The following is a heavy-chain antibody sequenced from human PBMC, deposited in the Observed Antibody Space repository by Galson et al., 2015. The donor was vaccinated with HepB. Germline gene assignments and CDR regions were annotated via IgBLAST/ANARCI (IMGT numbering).Heavy chain of an antibody. J-gene: IGHJ4*02. CDR1: GFTFSSYA. Sequence: SLRLSCAASGFTFSSYAMHWVRQAPGKGLEWVAVISYDGSNKYYADSVKGRFTISRDNSKNTLYLQMNSLRAEDTAVYYCAREWQDIVVVVAAPFDYWGQGTLVTVSS. D-gene: IGHD2-15*01. CDR3: AREWQDIVVVVAAPFDY. V-gene: IGHV3-30-3*01. CDR2: ISYDGSNK.